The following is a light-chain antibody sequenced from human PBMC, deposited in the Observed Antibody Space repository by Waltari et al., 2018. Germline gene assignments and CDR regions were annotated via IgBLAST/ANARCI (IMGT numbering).Light chain of an antibody. J-gene: IGKJ3*01. V-gene: IGKV2-28*01. CDR3: MQALQTRR. Sequence: DIVMTQSPLSLPVTPGEPASISCRASQSLLHSNGYNYLDWYVQTPGQSPQLLIYLGSNRAAGVPGRFNGSGSGTDFTLKISRVEAEDVGIYYCMQALQTRRFGPGTKVDIK. CDR2: LGS. CDR1: QSLLHSNGYNY.